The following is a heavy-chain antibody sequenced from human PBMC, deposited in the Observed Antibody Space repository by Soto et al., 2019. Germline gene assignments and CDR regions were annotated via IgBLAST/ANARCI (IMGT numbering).Heavy chain of an antibody. Sequence: QVQLVESGGGVVQPGRSLRLSCAASGFTFSSYAMHWVRQAPGKGLEWVAVISYDGSNKFYADSVKGRFTISRDNSKNTLYLQMNSLRAEDTAGYDCARELGGCSSTSCYICWGYYFDYWGQGTLVTVSS. CDR3: ARELGGCSSTSCYICWGYYFDY. CDR2: ISYDGSNK. CDR1: GFTFSSYA. D-gene: IGHD2-2*02. V-gene: IGHV3-30-3*01. J-gene: IGHJ4*02.